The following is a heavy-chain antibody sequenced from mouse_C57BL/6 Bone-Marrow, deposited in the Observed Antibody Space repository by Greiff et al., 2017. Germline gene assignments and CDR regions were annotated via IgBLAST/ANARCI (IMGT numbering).Heavy chain of an antibody. CDR3: ARSYYGNYSLAY. V-gene: IGHV1-18*01. Sequence: EVQLQQSGPELVKPGASVKIPCKASGYTFTDYNMDWVKQSHGKSLEWIGDINPNNGGTIYNQKFKGKATVTVDKSSSTAYMELRSLTSEDTAVYYCARSYYGNYSLAYWGQGTLVTVSA. D-gene: IGHD2-1*01. CDR1: GYTFTDYN. J-gene: IGHJ3*01. CDR2: INPNNGGT.